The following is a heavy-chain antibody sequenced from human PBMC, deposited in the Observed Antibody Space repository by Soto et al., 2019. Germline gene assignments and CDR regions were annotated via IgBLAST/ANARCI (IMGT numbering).Heavy chain of an antibody. CDR1: GFSFSNYG. CDR2: IWYDGTIK. D-gene: IGHD2-8*01. J-gene: IGHJ4*02. V-gene: IGHV3-33*01. Sequence: QVQLVESGGGVVQPGGSLRLSCAASGFSFSNYGMHWVRQAPGKGLEGVAVIWYDGTIKYHADSVKGRFTVSRDNSQNPLYLQMNSLRAEETAVYYCTTDTNGPLNWGQGTLLTVSS. CDR3: TTDTNGPLN.